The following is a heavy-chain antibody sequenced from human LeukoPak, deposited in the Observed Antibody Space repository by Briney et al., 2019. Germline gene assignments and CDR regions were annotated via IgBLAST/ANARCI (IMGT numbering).Heavy chain of an antibody. CDR3: ASFSWGSGSYNQEAIWSWFDP. J-gene: IGHJ5*02. CDR2: ISHXXST. D-gene: IGHD3-10*01. V-gene: IGHV4-59*08. CDR1: GXXIXXXY. Sequence: SETLSLTCTVXGXXIXXXYXXXXXXPXGXGLXXXXXISHXXSTNYXSSLKSRVTISVDPSKNQFSLKLSSVTAADTAVYYCASFSWGSGSYNQEAIWSWFDPWGQGTLVTVSS.